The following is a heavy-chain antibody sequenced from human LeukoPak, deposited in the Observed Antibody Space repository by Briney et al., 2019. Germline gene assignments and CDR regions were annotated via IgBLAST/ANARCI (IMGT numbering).Heavy chain of an antibody. CDR2: ISGYNGNT. CDR3: ARGAVATEYYYMDV. V-gene: IGHV1-18*01. CDR1: GNTFSNYG. Sequence: ASVKVSCKASGNTFSNYGSNWVRQAPGQGLEWMGWISGYNGNTKYVQKFQGRVTMTTDTFTSPAYMELGSLSSADTDVYYCARGAVATEYYYMDVWGKGITVTVSS. J-gene: IGHJ6*03. D-gene: IGHD5-12*01.